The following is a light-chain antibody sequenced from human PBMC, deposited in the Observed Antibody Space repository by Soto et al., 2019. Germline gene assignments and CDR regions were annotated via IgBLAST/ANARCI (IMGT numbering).Light chain of an antibody. CDR1: SSDVGGYKF. V-gene: IGLV2-14*01. J-gene: IGLJ1*01. CDR3: SAYTSSKYV. Sequence: QSVLTQPASVSGSPGQSITISCTGSSSDVGGYKFVSWYQQHPGKVPKVMIYEVTIRPSGVSNRFSGSKSGNTASLAISGLQAEDEADYYCSAYTSSKYVFGTGTKVTVL. CDR2: EVT.